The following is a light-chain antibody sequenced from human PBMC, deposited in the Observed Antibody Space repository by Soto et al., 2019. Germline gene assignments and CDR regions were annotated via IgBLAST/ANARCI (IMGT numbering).Light chain of an antibody. CDR1: SSDVGGYNY. Sequence: LTQPPSASGSPGQSVAISCTGTSSDVGGYNYVSWYQQHPGKAPKLMIYEVNKRPSGVPERFSGSKSGNTASLTVSGLQAEDEADYYCSSYAGSSNVFGTGTRSPS. CDR3: SSYAGSSNV. V-gene: IGLV2-8*01. CDR2: EVN. J-gene: IGLJ1*01.